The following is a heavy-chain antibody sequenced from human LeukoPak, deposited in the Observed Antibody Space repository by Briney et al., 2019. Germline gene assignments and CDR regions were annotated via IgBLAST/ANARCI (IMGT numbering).Heavy chain of an antibody. CDR1: GLTFSNAW. J-gene: IGHJ4*02. V-gene: IGHV3-15*01. D-gene: IGHD4-17*01. Sequence: PGGSLRLSCAASGLTFSNAWMTWVRQAPGKGLEWVGRIKSKSNGGTTGGTTEYAAPVQGRFTISRDDSKNTLYLQMNSLKTEDTAVYYCTTLRYGDYVYYFDNWGQGTLVTVSS. CDR3: TTLRYGDYVYYFDN. CDR2: IKSKSNGGTTGGTT.